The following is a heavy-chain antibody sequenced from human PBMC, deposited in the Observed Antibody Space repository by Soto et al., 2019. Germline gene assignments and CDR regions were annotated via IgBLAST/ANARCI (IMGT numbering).Heavy chain of an antibody. CDR2: INHSGST. J-gene: IGHJ6*02. CDR3: ASLYCSSTSCRSVGGYYYYYGMDV. V-gene: IGHV4-34*01. Sequence: QVQLQQWGAGLLKPSETLSLTCAVYGGSFSGYYWSWIRQPPGKGLEWIGEINHSGSTNYNPSLKSRVTISVDTSKNQFSLKLSSVTAADTAVYYCASLYCSSTSCRSVGGYYYYYGMDVWGQGTTVTVSS. CDR1: GGSFSGYY. D-gene: IGHD2-2*01.